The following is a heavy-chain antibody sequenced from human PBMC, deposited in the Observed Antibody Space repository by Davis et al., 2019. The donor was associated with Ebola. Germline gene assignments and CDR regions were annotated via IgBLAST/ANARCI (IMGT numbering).Heavy chain of an antibody. Sequence: ASVKVSCKASGYTFTGYYMHWVRQAPGQGLEWMGRINPNSGGTNYAQKLQGRVTMTTDTSTSTAYMELRSLRSDDTAVYYCARAQFPTTSDHWGQGTLVTVSS. J-gene: IGHJ4*02. CDR3: ARAQFPTTSDH. D-gene: IGHD1-1*01. CDR1: GYTFTGYY. V-gene: IGHV1-2*06. CDR2: INPNSGGT.